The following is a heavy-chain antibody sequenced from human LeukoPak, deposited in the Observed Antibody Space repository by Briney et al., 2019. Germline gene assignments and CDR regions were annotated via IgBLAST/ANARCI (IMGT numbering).Heavy chain of an antibody. V-gene: IGHV5-51*01. Sequence: GESLKISCKGSGYSFTSYWIAWVRQMPGNGLEWMGVIYPGDSYTTYSPSFQGQVTISADKSISTAYLQWRSLKASDTAMYYCARRSGSDALDIWGQGTMVTVSS. D-gene: IGHD3-10*01. CDR3: ARRSGSDALDI. CDR1: GYSFTSYW. J-gene: IGHJ3*02. CDR2: IYPGDSYT.